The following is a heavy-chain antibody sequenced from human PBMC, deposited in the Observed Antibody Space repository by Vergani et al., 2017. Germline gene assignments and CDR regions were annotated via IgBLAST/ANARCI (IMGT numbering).Heavy chain of an antibody. J-gene: IGHJ6*02. Sequence: QVQLVQSGAEVKKPGSSVKVSCKASGGTFSSYAISWVRQAPGQGLEWMGWISAYNGNTNYAQKLQGRVTMTTDTSTSTAYMELRSLRSDDTAVYYCARDPDIVVVPAAPDYYYYYGMDVWGQGTTVTVSS. CDR3: ARDPDIVVVPAAPDYYYYYGMDV. CDR2: ISAYNGNT. D-gene: IGHD2-2*01. V-gene: IGHV1-18*01. CDR1: GGTFSSYA.